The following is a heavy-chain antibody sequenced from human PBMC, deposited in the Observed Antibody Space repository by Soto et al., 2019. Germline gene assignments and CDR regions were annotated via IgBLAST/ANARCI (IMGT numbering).Heavy chain of an antibody. D-gene: IGHD1-26*01. CDR1: GYSFSSYW. J-gene: IGHJ4*02. Sequence: GASLKISCKGSGYSFSSYWIGWVRQMPGKGLEWMGIIYTGDSDARYSPSFQGQVTISADKSISTAYLQWSSLKASDTALYYCARHTWSSGSPAAFDYWGQGTLVTGAS. CDR2: IYTGDSDA. V-gene: IGHV5-51*01. CDR3: ARHTWSSGSPAAFDY.